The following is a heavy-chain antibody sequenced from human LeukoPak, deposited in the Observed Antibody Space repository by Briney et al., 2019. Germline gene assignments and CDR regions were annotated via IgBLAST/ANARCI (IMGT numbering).Heavy chain of an antibody. Sequence: PGGSLRLSCTASGFTFGDYAMSWVRQAPGKGLEWVGFIGSKAYGGTTEYAASVKGRFTTSRDDSKSIAYLQMNSLKTEDTAVYYCTRDGIVGATTGFDYWGQGTLVTVSS. CDR1: GFTFGDYA. CDR3: TRDGIVGATTGFDY. D-gene: IGHD1-26*01. V-gene: IGHV3-49*04. CDR2: IGSKAYGGTT. J-gene: IGHJ4*02.